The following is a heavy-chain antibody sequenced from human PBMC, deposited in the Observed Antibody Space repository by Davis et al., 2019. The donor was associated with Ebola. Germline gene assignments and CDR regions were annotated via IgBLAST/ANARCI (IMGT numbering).Heavy chain of an antibody. Sequence: GESLKISCAASGFTFDDYAMHWVRQAPGKGLEWVAVVSHSERERFYGDSVKGRFTISRDNSENTLYLQMNSLTADDTAVYYCARAVFHEVLDYWGQGTPVTVSS. V-gene: IGHV3-30*04. CDR1: GFTFDDYA. CDR3: ARAVFHEVLDY. CDR2: VSHSERER. J-gene: IGHJ4*02. D-gene: IGHD3-3*01.